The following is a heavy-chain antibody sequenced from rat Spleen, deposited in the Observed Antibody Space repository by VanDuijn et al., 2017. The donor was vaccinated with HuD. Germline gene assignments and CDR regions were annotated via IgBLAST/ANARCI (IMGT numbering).Heavy chain of an antibody. CDR1: GFSLTSNG. J-gene: IGHJ3*01. Sequence: QVHLKESGPGLVQSSQTLSLTCTVSGFSLTSNGVSWVRQPPGEGLEWIAAISSGGNTYYNSALKSRLSISRDTSKSKVFLKMNSLQTEDTATYFCTRESLPGYNSHWFVYWGQGTLVTVSS. CDR3: TRESLPGYNSHWFVY. D-gene: IGHD1-4*01. V-gene: IGHV2S12*01. CDR2: ISSGGNT.